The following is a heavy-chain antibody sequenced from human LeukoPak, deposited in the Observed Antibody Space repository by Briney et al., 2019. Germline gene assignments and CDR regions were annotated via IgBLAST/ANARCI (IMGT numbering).Heavy chain of an antibody. D-gene: IGHD2-15*01. V-gene: IGHV3-21*01. CDR3: ASLPAASYYYGMDV. CDR1: GFTFSSYS. J-gene: IGHJ6*02. CDR2: ISSSSSYI. Sequence: GGSLRLSCAASGFTFSSYSMNWVRQAPGKGLEWVSSISSSSSYIYYADSVKGRFTISRDNAKNSLYLQMNSLRAEDTAVYYCASLPAASYYYGMDVWGQGTTVTVS.